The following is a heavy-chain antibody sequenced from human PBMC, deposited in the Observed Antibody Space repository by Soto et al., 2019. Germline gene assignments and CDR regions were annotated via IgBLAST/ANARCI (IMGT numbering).Heavy chain of an antibody. CDR3: AYATDSSGYYYLDY. CDR1: GGSISSGGYY. Sequence: QVQLQESGPGLVKPSQTLSLTCTVSGGSISSGGYYWSWIRQHPGKALEWIGYIYYSGSTYYNPSLKSRVTISVDTSKKQFSLKLSSVTAADTAVYYCAYATDSSGYYYLDYWGQGTLVTVSS. J-gene: IGHJ4*02. V-gene: IGHV4-31*03. CDR2: IYYSGST. D-gene: IGHD3-22*01.